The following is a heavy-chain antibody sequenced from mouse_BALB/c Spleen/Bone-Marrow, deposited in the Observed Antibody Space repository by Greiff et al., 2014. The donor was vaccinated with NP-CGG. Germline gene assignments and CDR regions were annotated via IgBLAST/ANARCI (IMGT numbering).Heavy chain of an antibody. CDR2: IDPYNGGT. CDR3: TRENYGSSPAY. CDR1: GYAFTSYN. D-gene: IGHD1-1*01. V-gene: IGHV1S135*01. J-gene: IGHJ3*01. Sequence: VQLQQSGPELVKPGASVKVSCKASGYAFTSYNMNWVKQSHGKSLEWIGYIDPYNGGTNYNQKFKGKATLTVDKSSSTAYMHLSSLTSEDSAVYYCTRENYGSSPAYWGQGTLVTVSA.